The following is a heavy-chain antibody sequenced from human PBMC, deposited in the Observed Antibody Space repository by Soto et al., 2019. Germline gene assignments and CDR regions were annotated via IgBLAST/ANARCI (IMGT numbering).Heavy chain of an antibody. CDR1: GFTFSSYA. CDR2: IREDGGER. CDR3: ARTRITVTPPPLADPSKYYYCCMDV. J-gene: IGHJ6*03. Sequence: EVQLVESGGGLVQPGGSLRLSCAASGFTFSSYAMSWVRQAPGKGLEWVANIREDGGERNFVDTVKGRFTISRDNAMNSLFLQMNSLRAEDTAVYYCARTRITVTPPPLADPSKYYYCCMDVWGEGTTVTVSS. D-gene: IGHD4-4*01. V-gene: IGHV3-7*01.